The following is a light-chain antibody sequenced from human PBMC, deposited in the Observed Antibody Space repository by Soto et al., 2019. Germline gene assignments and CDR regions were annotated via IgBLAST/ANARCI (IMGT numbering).Light chain of an antibody. V-gene: IGLV2-14*01. J-gene: IGLJ1*01. CDR2: DVS. CDR1: SSDVGGYNY. Sequence: QSALTQPASVSGSPGRSITISCTGTSSDVGGYNYVSWYQQHPGKAPKLMIYDVSNRPSGVSNRFSGSKSGNTASLTISGLQAEDESDYYCSSYTSSSTLGGYVFGTGTKVTVL. CDR3: SSYTSSSTLGGYV.